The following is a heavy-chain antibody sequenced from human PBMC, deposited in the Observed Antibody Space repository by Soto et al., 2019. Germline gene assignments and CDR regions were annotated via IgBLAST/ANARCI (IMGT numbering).Heavy chain of an antibody. D-gene: IGHD3-3*01. Sequence: GGSLRLSCAASGFTFSSYAMHWVRQAPGKGLEWVAVISYDGSNKYYADSVKGRFTISRDNSKNTLYLQMNSLRAEDTAVYYCAGALVITIVGVDPYYYGMDVWGQGTTVTVSS. CDR1: GFTFSSYA. J-gene: IGHJ6*02. CDR2: ISYDGSNK. V-gene: IGHV3-30-3*01. CDR3: AGALVITIVGVDPYYYGMDV.